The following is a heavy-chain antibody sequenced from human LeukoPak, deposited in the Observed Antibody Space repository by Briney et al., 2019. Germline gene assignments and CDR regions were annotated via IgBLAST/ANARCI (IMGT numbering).Heavy chain of an antibody. CDR1: GFSFSRSW. Sequence: PGGSLRLSCVASGFSFSRSWMSWVRQAPGKGLEWVANIKVDGSEKHYLDSVEGRFIISRDNAKNSLHLQMNNLRAEDTAEDYCVRDGPFGSGTFGYWAQGTLVSVSS. D-gene: IGHD3-10*01. CDR2: IKVDGSEK. V-gene: IGHV3-7*01. J-gene: IGHJ4*02. CDR3: VRDGPFGSGTFGY.